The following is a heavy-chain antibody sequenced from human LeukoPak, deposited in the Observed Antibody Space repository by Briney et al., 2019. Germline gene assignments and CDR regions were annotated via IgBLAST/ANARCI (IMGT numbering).Heavy chain of an antibody. CDR2: ISSSSSCI. D-gene: IGHD5-18*01. CDR1: GFTFSSYR. J-gene: IGHJ3*02. V-gene: IGHV3-21*01. CDR3: ARESGYSYGYAFDI. Sequence: GGSLRLSCAASGFTFSSYRMNWVRQAPGKGLEWVSSISSSSSCIYYADSVKGRFTISRDNAKNSLYLQMNSLRAEDTAVYYCARESGYSYGYAFDIWGQGTMVTVSS.